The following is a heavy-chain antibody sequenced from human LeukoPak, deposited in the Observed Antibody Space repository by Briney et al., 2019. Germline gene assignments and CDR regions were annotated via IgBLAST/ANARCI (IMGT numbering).Heavy chain of an antibody. CDR1: GGSISSGGYY. V-gene: IGHV4-30-2*01. D-gene: IGHD4-17*01. CDR3: ARARSGPYGDYIY. CDR2: IYHSGST. J-gene: IGHJ4*02. Sequence: SETLSLTCTVSGGSISSGGYYWSWIRQPPGKGLEWIGYIYHSGSTYYNPSLKSRVTISVDRSKNQFSLKLSSVTAADTAVYYCARARSGPYGDYIYWGQGTLVTVSS.